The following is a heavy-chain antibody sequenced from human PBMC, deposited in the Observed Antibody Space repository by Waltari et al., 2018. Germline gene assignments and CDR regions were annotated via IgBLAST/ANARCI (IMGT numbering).Heavy chain of an antibody. V-gene: IGHV4-38-2*02. CDR1: GYSISSGYY. Sequence: QVQLQESGPGLVKPSETLSLTCAVSGYSISSGYYWGWIRQPPGKWLEWIGSIYHSGSTYYNPSLKSRVTISVDTSKNQFSLKLSSVTAADTAVYYCARDIGSTDFDYWGQGTLVTVSS. D-gene: IGHD2-2*01. CDR3: ARDIGSTDFDY. CDR2: IYHSGST. J-gene: IGHJ4*02.